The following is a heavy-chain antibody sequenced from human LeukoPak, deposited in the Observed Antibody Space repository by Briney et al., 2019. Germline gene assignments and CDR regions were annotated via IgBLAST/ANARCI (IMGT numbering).Heavy chain of an antibody. CDR2: IYHSGST. J-gene: IGHJ4*02. CDR3: GRDRRATYYYDSSGYYSDF. Sequence: SETLSLTCTVSGGSISSGGYYWSWIRQPPGKGLEWIGYIYHSGSTYYNPSLASRVTMSVDTSKNQFSLKLSSVTAADTAVYYCGRDRRATYYYDSSGYYSDFWGQGTLVTVSS. D-gene: IGHD3-22*01. CDR1: GGSISSGGYY. V-gene: IGHV4-30-2*01.